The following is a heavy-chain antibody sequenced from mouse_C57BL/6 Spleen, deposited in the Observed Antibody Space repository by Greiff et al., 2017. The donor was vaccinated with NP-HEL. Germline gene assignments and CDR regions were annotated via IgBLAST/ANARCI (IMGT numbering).Heavy chain of an antibody. CDR3: ARSELRGYYFDY. CDR1: GYSFTSYY. Sequence: QVQLQQSGPELVKPGASVKISCKASGYSFTSYYIHWVKQRPGQGLEWIGWIYPGSGNTKYNEKFKGKATLTADTSSSTAYMQLSSLTSEDSAVYYCARSELRGYYFDYWGQGTTLTVSS. V-gene: IGHV1-66*01. D-gene: IGHD2-12*01. J-gene: IGHJ2*01. CDR2: IYPGSGNT.